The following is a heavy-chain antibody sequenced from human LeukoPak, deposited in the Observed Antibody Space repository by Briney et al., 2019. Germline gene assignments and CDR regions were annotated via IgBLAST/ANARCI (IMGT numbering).Heavy chain of an antibody. CDR3: ARVGDGDYYYGMDV. CDR2: INHSGDT. CDR1: GESFSGYY. Sequence: SETLSLTCAVYGESFSGYYWTWVRQPPGKGLEWIGEINHSGDTNFNPSLKSRVTLSADTSRNQFSLKLSSVTAADTAVYYCARVGDGDYYYGMDVWGQGTTVTVSS. D-gene: IGHD3-3*01. V-gene: IGHV4-34*01. J-gene: IGHJ6*02.